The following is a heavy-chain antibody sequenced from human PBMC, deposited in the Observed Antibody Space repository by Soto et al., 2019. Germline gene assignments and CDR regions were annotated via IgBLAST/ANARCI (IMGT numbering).Heavy chain of an antibody. Sequence: PGGSLRLSCAASGFHFSYYWRHWVRQAPGKGLVWVSRIHSDGSSTTYADSVKGRFTISRDNARNTVYLQMNSLRVEDTAVYYCARGDRGAFDIWGQGTVVTVSS. CDR1: GFHFSYYW. D-gene: IGHD1-26*01. CDR3: ARGDRGAFDI. V-gene: IGHV3-74*01. J-gene: IGHJ3*02. CDR2: IHSDGSST.